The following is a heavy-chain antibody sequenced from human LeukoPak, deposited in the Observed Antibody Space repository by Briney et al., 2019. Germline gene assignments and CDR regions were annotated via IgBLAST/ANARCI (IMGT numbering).Heavy chain of an antibody. J-gene: IGHJ6*03. CDR2: IYNSGST. CDR3: AREKQLERPPPLIGYYYMDV. V-gene: IGHV4-59*01. D-gene: IGHD1-1*01. Sequence: SETLSLTCTVSGGSISSYYWSWIRQSPGKGLEWIGYIYNSGSTNYNPSLKSRVTISVDTSKNQFSLKLRSVTAADTAVYYCAREKQLERPPPLIGYYYMDVWGKGTTVTVSS. CDR1: GGSISSYY.